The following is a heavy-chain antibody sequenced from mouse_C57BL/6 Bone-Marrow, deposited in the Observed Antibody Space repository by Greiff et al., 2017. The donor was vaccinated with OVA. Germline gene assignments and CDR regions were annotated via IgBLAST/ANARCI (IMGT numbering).Heavy chain of an antibody. CDR3: ARAYYCGSSYVEFEV. V-gene: IGHV3-6*01. D-gene: IGHD1-1*01. Sequence: DVQLAQPGPGLVKPSHSLSLTCSVTGYPITSGYYSNCIRPFPPNQLECTGYLTYHGTTNYNPSLKNPTPITGDTSKNQFVLKLNSVTTEDTATYYGARAYYCGSSYVEFEVWGTGTTVTVSS. CDR1: GYPITSGYY. CDR2: LTYHGTT. J-gene: IGHJ1*03.